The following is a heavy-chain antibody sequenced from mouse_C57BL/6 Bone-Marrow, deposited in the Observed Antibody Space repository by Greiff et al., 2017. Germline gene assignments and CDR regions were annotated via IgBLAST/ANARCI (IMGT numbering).Heavy chain of an antibody. D-gene: IGHD2-1*01. V-gene: IGHV5-6*02. CDR3: ARRGGNYGAWFAY. CDR2: ISSGGSYT. Sequence: EVKLMESGGDLVKPGGSLKLSCAASGFTFSSYGMSWVRQTPDKRLEWVATISSGGSYTYYPDSVKGRFTISRDNAKKTLYLQMSSLKSEDTAMYYCARRGGNYGAWFAYWGQGTLVTVSA. CDR1: GFTFSSYG. J-gene: IGHJ3*01.